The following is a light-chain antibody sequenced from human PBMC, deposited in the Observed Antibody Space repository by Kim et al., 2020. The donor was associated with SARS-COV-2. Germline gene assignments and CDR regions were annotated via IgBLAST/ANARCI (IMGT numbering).Light chain of an antibody. Sequence: QSALTQPASVSGSPGQSITISCTGTSGDVGGFMYVSWYQQHPGRVPKLMIYDVSKRPSGVSNRFSGSKSGNTASLTISGLQAEDEADYFCTSYTASSSFVFGSGTKVTVL. CDR1: SGDVGGFMY. CDR2: DVS. J-gene: IGLJ1*01. CDR3: TSYTASSSFV. V-gene: IGLV2-14*01.